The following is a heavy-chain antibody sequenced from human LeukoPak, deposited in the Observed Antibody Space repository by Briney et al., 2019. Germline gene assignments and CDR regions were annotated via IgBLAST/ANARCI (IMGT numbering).Heavy chain of an antibody. Sequence: GGSLRLSCAASGFTFSSHSLNWVRQAPGKGLEWLSYITSSSHVMYNGDSVKGRFTISRDSATNSVYLQMNSLRAEDTAVYYCAKDRTFDWLPSDYWGQGTLVTVSS. D-gene: IGHD3-9*01. CDR1: GFTFSSHS. J-gene: IGHJ4*02. CDR3: AKDRTFDWLPSDY. V-gene: IGHV3-48*04. CDR2: ITSSSHVM.